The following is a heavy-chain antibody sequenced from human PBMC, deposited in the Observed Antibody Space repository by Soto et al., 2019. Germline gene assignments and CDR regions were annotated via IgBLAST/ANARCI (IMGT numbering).Heavy chain of an antibody. D-gene: IGHD3-22*01. J-gene: IGHJ4*02. V-gene: IGHV4-30-2*01. CDR1: GGSISSGGYS. CDR2: IYHSGST. CDR3: ARVRMTYYYDSSGWFDY. Sequence: TLSLTCTVSGGSISSGGYSWSWIRQPPGKGLEWIGYIYHSGSTYYNPSLKSRVTISVDRSKNQFSLKLSSVTAADTAVYHCARVRMTYYYDSSGWFDYWGQGTMVTVS.